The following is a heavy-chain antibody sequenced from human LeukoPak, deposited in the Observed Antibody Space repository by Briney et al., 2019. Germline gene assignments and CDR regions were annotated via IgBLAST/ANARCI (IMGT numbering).Heavy chain of an antibody. CDR3: ASGGPTVVTPGYCDY. V-gene: IGHV1-2*02. D-gene: IGHD4-23*01. J-gene: IGHJ4*02. Sequence: ASVKVSCKASGGTFSSYAISWVRQAPGQGLEWMGWINPNSGGTNYAQKFQGRVTMTRDTSISTAYMELSRLRSDDTAVYYCASGGPTVVTPGYCDYWGQGTLVTVSS. CDR1: GGTFSSYA. CDR2: INPNSGGT.